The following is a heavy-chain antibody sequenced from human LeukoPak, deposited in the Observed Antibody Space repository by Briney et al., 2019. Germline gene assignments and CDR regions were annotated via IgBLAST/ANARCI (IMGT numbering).Heavy chain of an antibody. CDR1: GFSFSDYY. CDR3: ARVKHFGSGSYFGYFDY. Sequence: PGGSLRLSCAASGFSFSDYYMAWIHQVPGKGLEWVSYISSSDSPVYYADSVKGRFITSRDNANSLYLQMNSLRAEDTAVYYCARVKHFGSGSYFGYFDYWGQGTLVTVSS. D-gene: IGHD3-10*01. V-gene: IGHV3-11*01. CDR2: ISSSDSPV. J-gene: IGHJ4*02.